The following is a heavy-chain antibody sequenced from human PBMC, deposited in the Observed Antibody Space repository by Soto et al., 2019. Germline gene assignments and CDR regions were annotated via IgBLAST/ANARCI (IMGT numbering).Heavy chain of an antibody. Sequence: SETLSLTCTVSGGSISTASYYWGWIRQTPGKGLEWIGYIYYRGSTYYNQSLKSRVTISVDTSMNQFSLTLTSVTAADTAVYYCARDPARGGGSYLGYFDYWGQGTPVTVS. V-gene: IGHV4-30-4*08. J-gene: IGHJ4*02. CDR1: GGSISTASYY. CDR3: ARDPARGGGSYLGYFDY. CDR2: IYYRGST. D-gene: IGHD1-26*01.